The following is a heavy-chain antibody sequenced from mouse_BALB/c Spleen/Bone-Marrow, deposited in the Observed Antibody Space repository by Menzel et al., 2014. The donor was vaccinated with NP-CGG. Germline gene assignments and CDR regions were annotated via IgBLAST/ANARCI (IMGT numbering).Heavy chain of an antibody. Sequence: QVQLQQSGAELVRPGTSVKVSCKASGYAFTNYLIEWVKQRPGQGLEWIGVVNPGSGGTNYNEKFKGKATLTADKSSSTASMQLSRLTSEVSAVYFCARRELGEFDYWGQGTTLTVSS. CDR3: ARRELGEFDY. J-gene: IGHJ2*01. D-gene: IGHD4-1*01. CDR1: GYAFTNYL. CDR2: VNPGSGGT. V-gene: IGHV1-54*01.